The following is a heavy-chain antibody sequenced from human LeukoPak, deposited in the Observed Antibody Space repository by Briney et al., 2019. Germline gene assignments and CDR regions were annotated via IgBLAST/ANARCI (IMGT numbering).Heavy chain of an antibody. CDR3: ARASVLFGGYYFDY. D-gene: IGHD3-10*01. CDR1: GGSISSSNW. V-gene: IGHV4-4*02. Sequence: PSETLSLTCAVSGGSISSSNWWSWVRQPPGKGLEWIGEIYHSGSTNYNPSLKSRVTISVDKSKNQFSLKLSSVTAADTAVYYCARASVLFGGYYFDYGGQGTLVTVSS. CDR2: IYHSGST. J-gene: IGHJ4*02.